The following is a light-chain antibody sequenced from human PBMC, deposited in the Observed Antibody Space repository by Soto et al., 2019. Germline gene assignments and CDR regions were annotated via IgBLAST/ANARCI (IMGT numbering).Light chain of an antibody. CDR3: QQYYSTSWT. CDR2: WAS. V-gene: IGKV4-1*01. J-gene: IGKJ1*01. CDR1: QSVLYSSNSKNC. Sequence: DIVMTQSPDSLAVSLGERATINCKSSQSVLYSSNSKNCLSWYQQKPGQPPKLLISWASTRGSGVPDRFSGSVSGTDFTLTISSLQAEDVAVYYCQQYYSTSWTFGQGTKVEIK.